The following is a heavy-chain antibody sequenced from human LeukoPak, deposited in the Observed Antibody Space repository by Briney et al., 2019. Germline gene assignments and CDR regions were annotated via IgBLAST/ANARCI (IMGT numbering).Heavy chain of an antibody. CDR1: GFTFSSYW. D-gene: IGHD1-26*01. Sequence: GGSLRLSCAASGFTFSSYWMSWVRQSPGKGLEWVTHIKQYESEKFYVDSVKGRFTISRDNAKNSLYLQMKSLRAEDTVVYYCARAVGYFDYWGQGTLVTVSS. CDR2: IKQYESEK. V-gene: IGHV3-7*01. J-gene: IGHJ4*02. CDR3: ARAVGYFDY.